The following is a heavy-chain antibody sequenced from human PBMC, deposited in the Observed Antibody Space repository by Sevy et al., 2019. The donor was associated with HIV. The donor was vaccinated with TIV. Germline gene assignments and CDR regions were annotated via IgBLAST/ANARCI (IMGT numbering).Heavy chain of an antibody. V-gene: IGHV3-49*04. CDR2: LKSDVYGGTV. CDR3: TRWKAAQSIFDY. J-gene: IGHJ4*02. CDR1: GFTFGDYG. Sequence: GGALRLSCTASGFTFGDYGMSWVRQAPGKGLEWVAFLKSDVYGGTVDHAASVGGRFVISRDDSKTIAYLQMNDLKTEDTCVYYCTRWKAAQSIFDYWGQGALVTVSS. D-gene: IGHD6-13*01.